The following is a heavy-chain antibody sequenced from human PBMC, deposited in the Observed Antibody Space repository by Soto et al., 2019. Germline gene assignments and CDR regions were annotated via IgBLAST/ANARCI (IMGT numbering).Heavy chain of an antibody. D-gene: IGHD3-9*01. CDR1: GFTFGDYA. Sequence: GGSLRLSCTASGFTFGDYAMSWFRQAPGKGLEWVGFIRSKAYGGTTEYAASVKGRFTISRDDSKSIAYLQMNSLKTEDTALYYCTRDDILTGCFYWGQGTLVTVSS. V-gene: IGHV3-49*03. CDR2: IRSKAYGGTT. J-gene: IGHJ4*02. CDR3: TRDDILTGCFY.